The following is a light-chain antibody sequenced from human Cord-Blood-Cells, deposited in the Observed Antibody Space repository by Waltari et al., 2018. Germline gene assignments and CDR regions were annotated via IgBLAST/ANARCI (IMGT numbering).Light chain of an antibody. V-gene: IGKV3-15*01. J-gene: IGKJ1*01. CDR2: GAS. CDR1: QSVSSN. CDR3: QQYNNWPPVT. Sequence: EIVMTQSPATLSVSPGERATLSCRASQSVSSNLAWYQPKPGQAPSLLIYGASTRATGIPARFRGSGSGTEFTLTISSLQSEDFAVYYCQQYNNWPPVTFGQGTKVEIK.